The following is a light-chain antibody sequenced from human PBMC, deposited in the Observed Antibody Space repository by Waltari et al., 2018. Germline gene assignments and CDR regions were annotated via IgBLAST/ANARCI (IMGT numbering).Light chain of an antibody. J-gene: IGLJ2*01. CDR2: EVT. CDR1: SSDVGANNF. Sequence: QSALTQPASVSGSPGQSIAIPCIGTSSDVGANNFPSWYQQHPGRAPKLMIHEVTKRPSGVSTRFSGSKSGNTASLTISGLQAEDEADYYCCSYTSIGPVLIGGGTKVTVL. CDR3: CSYTSIGPVL. V-gene: IGLV2-23*02.